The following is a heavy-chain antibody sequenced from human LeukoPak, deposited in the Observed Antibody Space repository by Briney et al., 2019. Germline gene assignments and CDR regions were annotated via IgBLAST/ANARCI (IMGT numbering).Heavy chain of an antibody. CDR2: INPRGGST. D-gene: IGHD2-15*01. CDR3: ASGGGSYYFDY. CDR1: GYTFTSYY. Sequence: ASVKVSCKASGYTFTSYYMHWVRQAPGQGLEWMGIINPRGGSTSYAQKFQGRVTMTRDTSTSTVYMELSSLRSEDTAVYYCASGGGSYYFDYWGQGTLVTVSS. J-gene: IGHJ4*02. V-gene: IGHV1-46*01.